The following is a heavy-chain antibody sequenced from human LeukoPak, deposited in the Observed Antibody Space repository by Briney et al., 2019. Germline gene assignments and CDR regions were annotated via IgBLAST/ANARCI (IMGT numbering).Heavy chain of an antibody. J-gene: IGHJ6*04. CDR3: ARAQGVNCSSTSCYEDYYYGMDV. CDR1: GFTFSSYG. D-gene: IGHD2-2*01. Sequence: QPGGSLRLSCAASGFTFSSYGMHWVRQAPGKGLEWVAVIWYDGSNKYYADSVKGRFTISRDNSKNTLYLQMNSLRAEDTAVYYCARAQGVNCSSTSCYEDYYYGMDVWGKGTTVTVSS. V-gene: IGHV3-33*01. CDR2: IWYDGSNK.